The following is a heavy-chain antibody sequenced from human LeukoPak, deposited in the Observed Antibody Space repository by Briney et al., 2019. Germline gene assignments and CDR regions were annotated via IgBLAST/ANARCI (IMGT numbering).Heavy chain of an antibody. Sequence: SETLSLTCTVSGGSISSYYWSWIRQPAGKGLEWIGRIYTSGSTNYNPSLKSRVTISVDTSKNQFSLKLSSVTAADTAVYYCAREYSTNYYYYYYMDVWGKGTTVTVSS. CDR1: GGSISSYY. CDR2: IYTSGST. D-gene: IGHD2-2*01. V-gene: IGHV4-4*07. CDR3: AREYSTNYYYYYYMDV. J-gene: IGHJ6*03.